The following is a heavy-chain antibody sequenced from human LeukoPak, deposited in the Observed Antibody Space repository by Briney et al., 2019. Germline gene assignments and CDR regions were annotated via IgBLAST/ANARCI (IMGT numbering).Heavy chain of an antibody. Sequence: PGGSLRLSCAASGFSLSDYYMSWIRQAPGKGLEWISYISSSSSSTNYADSVKGRFTISRDNAENSLYLQMNSLRVEDTAVYHCAREPYGDFPGFWGQGTLVTVSS. CDR1: GFSLSDYY. J-gene: IGHJ4*02. D-gene: IGHD4-17*01. V-gene: IGHV3-11*06. CDR2: ISSSSSST. CDR3: AREPYGDFPGF.